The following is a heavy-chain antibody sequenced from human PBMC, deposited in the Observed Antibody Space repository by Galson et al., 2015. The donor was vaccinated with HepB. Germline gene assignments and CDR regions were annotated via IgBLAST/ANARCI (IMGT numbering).Heavy chain of an antibody. CDR2: IYSGGST. CDR1: GFTVSSNY. Sequence: SLRLSCAASGFTVSSNYMSWVRQAPGEGLEWVSVIYSGGSTYYADSVKGRFTISRDNSKNTLYLQMNSLRVGDTAVYYCAKDLYSSSWYPIDYWGQGTLVTVSS. D-gene: IGHD6-13*01. J-gene: IGHJ4*02. CDR3: AKDLYSSSWYPIDY. V-gene: IGHV3-53*05.